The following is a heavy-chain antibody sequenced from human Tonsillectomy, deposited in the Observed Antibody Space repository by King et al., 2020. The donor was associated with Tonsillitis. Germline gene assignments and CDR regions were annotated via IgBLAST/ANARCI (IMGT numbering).Heavy chain of an antibody. J-gene: IGHJ5*02. CDR3: ARQGWEVAMQWPSWFDP. V-gene: IGHV4-39*01. Sequence: QLQESGPGLVKPSETLSLTCTVSGGSISGSSYYWGWIRQPPGKGLEWIVSINYSGSSYYNPSLMSRVTISVATSKNQFSLKRSALTAADTAVYYCARQGWEVAMQWPSWFDPWGQGTLVTVSS. CDR2: INYSGSS. D-gene: IGHD6-19*01. CDR1: GGSISGSSYY.